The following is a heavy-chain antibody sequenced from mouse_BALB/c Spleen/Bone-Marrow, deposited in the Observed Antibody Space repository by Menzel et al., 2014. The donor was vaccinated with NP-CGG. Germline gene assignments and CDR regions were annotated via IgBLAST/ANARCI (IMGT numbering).Heavy chain of an antibody. Sequence: VQLKESGGGLVQPGGSRKLSCAASGFTFSSFGMHWVRQAPEKGLEWVAYISSGGSTIYYADTVKGRVTISRDNPKNTLFLQMTSLRSEDTAMYYCARDVPLYDVGYFDYWGQGTTLTVSS. V-gene: IGHV5-17*02. J-gene: IGHJ2*01. CDR2: ISSGGSTI. D-gene: IGHD2-14*01. CDR3: ARDVPLYDVGYFDY. CDR1: GFTFSSFG.